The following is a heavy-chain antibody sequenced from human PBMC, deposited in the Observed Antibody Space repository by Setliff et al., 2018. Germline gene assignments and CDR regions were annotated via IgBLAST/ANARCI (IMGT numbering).Heavy chain of an antibody. V-gene: IGHV4-34*01. J-gene: IGHJ5*02. CDR2: INHSGST. D-gene: IGHD2-15*01. CDR1: GFTFSSYA. CDR3: ARRWDQGHCSGGSCYGFDP. Sequence: LRLSCAASGFTFSSYAMSWVRQAPGKGLEWIGEINHSGSTNYNPSLKSRVTISVDTSKNQFSLKLSSVTAADTAVYYCARRWDQGHCSGGSCYGFDPWGQGTLVTVSS.